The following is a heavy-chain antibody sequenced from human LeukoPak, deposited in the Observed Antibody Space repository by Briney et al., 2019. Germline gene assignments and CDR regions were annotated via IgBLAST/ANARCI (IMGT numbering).Heavy chain of an antibody. D-gene: IGHD1-26*01. CDR2: LYSSGTT. J-gene: IGHJ4*02. CDR3: ARVKWELLAGPFEY. CDR1: GDSISSGSYY. Sequence: SETLSLTCTVSGDSISSGSYYWSWIRQPAGKGLEWIGRLYSSGTTNYNPSLKSRVSMSVDTSKNQFSLVLSSGTAADTAVYYCARVKWELLAGPFEYWGQGTLVTVSS. V-gene: IGHV4-61*02.